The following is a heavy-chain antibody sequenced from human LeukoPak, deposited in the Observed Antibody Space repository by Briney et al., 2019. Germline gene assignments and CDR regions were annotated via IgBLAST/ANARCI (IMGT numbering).Heavy chain of an antibody. J-gene: IGHJ6*03. CDR1: GVSISSHY. CDR2: IYYSGST. V-gene: IGHV4-59*11. Sequence: DPSETLSLTCTGSGVSISSHYGSWVRQPPGKGVEWIVYIYYSGSTNYNPSLKSRVTISVDTSKNQFSLKLSSVTAADTAVYYCARCFYYYYMDVWGKGTTVTVSS. CDR3: ARCFYYYYMDV.